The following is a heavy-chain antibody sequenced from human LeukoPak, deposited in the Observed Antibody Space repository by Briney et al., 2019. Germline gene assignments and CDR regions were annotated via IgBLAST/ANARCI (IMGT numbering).Heavy chain of an antibody. D-gene: IGHD4-23*01. J-gene: IGHJ6*03. V-gene: IGHV4-39*07. Sequence: SETLSLTCTVSGDSISSSSSYWGLIRQPPGERLEWIGEIYHSGSTNYNPSLKSRVTISVDKSKNQLSLKLSSVTAADTAVYYCAGASVGYYYYYYMDVWGKGTTVTVSS. CDR1: GDSISSSSSY. CDR2: IYHSGST. CDR3: AGASVGYYYYYYMDV.